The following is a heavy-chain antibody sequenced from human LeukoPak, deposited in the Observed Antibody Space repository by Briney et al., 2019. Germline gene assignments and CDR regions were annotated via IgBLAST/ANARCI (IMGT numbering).Heavy chain of an antibody. V-gene: IGHV1-69*13. CDR3: ARHRSYQLLYESGVNWFDP. J-gene: IGHJ5*02. CDR2: IIPIFGTV. Sequence: SVKVSCKASGGTFSSYAISWVRQAPGQGLEWMGGIIPIFGTVNYAQKFQGRVTITADESTSTAYMELSSLRSEDTAVYYCARHRSYQLLYESGVNWFDPWGQGTLVTVSS. CDR1: GGTFSSYA. D-gene: IGHD2-2*02.